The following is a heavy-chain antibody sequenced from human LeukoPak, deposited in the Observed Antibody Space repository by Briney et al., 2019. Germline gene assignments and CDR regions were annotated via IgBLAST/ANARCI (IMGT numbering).Heavy chain of an antibody. CDR1: GFTFSNAW. Sequence: KSGGSLRLSCAASGFTFSNAWMSWVRQAPGKGLEWVGRIKSKTDGGTTDYAAPVKGRFTISRDDSKNTLYLQMNSLKTEDTAVCYCTTTYYYDSSGYFDNYWGQGTLVTVSS. J-gene: IGHJ4*02. D-gene: IGHD3-22*01. CDR2: IKSKTDGGTT. V-gene: IGHV3-15*01. CDR3: TTTYYYDSSGYFDNY.